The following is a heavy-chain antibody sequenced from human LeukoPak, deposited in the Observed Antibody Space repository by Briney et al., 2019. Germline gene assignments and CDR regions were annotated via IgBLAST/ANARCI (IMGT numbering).Heavy chain of an antibody. J-gene: IGHJ4*02. CDR1: GFTFSSYS. D-gene: IGHD6-13*01. V-gene: IGHV3-21*01. CDR2: ISSSSSEI. CDR3: AGSQRSSCWYSLPHY. Sequence: PGGSLRLSCADSGFTFSSYSMNWGRQAPGKGGEWGSYISSSSSEIYYADSVKRGDTISREKTKKTLYMKKNRLRGEDTAVYYCAGSQRSSCWYSLPHYWGQGTLLTVSS.